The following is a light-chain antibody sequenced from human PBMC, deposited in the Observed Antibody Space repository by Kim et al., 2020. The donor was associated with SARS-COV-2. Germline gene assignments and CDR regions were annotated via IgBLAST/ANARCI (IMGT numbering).Light chain of an antibody. J-gene: IGLJ2*01. V-gene: IGLV2-11*01. Sequence: GQSITISCTGTSSDVGGYNYVSWYQHHPGKAPRLMIYDVSEWPSGVSDRFSGSKSGNTASLTISGLQAEDEDDYYCCSYAGSFTVVFGGGTQLTVL. CDR3: CSYAGSFTVV. CDR1: SSDVGGYNY. CDR2: DVS.